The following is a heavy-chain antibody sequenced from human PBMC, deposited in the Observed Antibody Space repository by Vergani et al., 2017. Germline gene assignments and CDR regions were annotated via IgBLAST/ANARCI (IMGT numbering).Heavy chain of an antibody. CDR1: GFTFDDYG. J-gene: IGHJ3*02. Sequence: EVQLVESGGGVVRPGGSLRLSCAASGFTFDDYGMSWVRQAPGKGLEWVSGINWNGGSTGYADSVKGRFTISRDNAKNSLYLQMNSLRAEDTAVYYCAKVSSDFWSGQGAFDIWGQGTMVTVSS. CDR3: AKVSSDFWSGQGAFDI. D-gene: IGHD3-3*01. CDR2: INWNGGST. V-gene: IGHV3-20*04.